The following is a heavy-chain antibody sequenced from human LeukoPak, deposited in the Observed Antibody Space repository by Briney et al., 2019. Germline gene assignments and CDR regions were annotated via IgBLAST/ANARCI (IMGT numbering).Heavy chain of an antibody. D-gene: IGHD6-19*01. J-gene: IGHJ5*02. Sequence: GGSLRLSCAVSGFSVSTSGMSWVRQAPGKGLEWISAISVDGEETFYADSVKGRFFISRDNSKNTLFLQMNSLRAEDTAVYYCARGYLSGLYPSWGQGSLVSVSS. CDR3: ARGYLSGLYPS. CDR2: ISVDGEET. V-gene: IGHV3-23*01. CDR1: GFSVSTSG.